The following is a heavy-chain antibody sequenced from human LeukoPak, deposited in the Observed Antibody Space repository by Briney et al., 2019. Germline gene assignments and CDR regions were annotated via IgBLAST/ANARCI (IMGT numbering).Heavy chain of an antibody. CDR1: GGSISSYY. CDR2: IYYSGST. CDR3: ARRKGGCRGGSCYSWFDP. J-gene: IGHJ5*02. V-gene: IGHV4-59*06. D-gene: IGHD2-15*01. Sequence: PSETLSLTCTVSGGSISSYYWSWIRRHPGKGLEWIGYIYYSGSTYYNPSLKSRVTISVDTSKNQFSLKLSSVTAADTAVYYCARRKGGCRGGSCYSWFDPWGQGTLVTVSS.